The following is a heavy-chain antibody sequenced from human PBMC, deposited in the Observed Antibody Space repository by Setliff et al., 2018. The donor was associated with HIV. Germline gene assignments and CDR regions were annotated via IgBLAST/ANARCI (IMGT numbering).Heavy chain of an antibody. Sequence: SETLSLTCTVSGDSIIDSYWSWVRQPPGKGLEWIGYIHSTGRTNYSPSLKSRVTTSADTSKNHFSLRLRSVTAADTAVYYCARLSVVIHDTFDVWGHGTMVTVSS. J-gene: IGHJ3*01. CDR3: ARLSVVIHDTFDV. D-gene: IGHD3-22*01. CDR1: GDSIIDSY. V-gene: IGHV4-4*09. CDR2: IHSTGRT.